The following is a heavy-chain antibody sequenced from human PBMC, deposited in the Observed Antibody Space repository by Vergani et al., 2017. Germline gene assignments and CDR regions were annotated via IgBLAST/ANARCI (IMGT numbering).Heavy chain of an antibody. J-gene: IGHJ4*02. CDR2: ISHSGYT. V-gene: IGHV4-38-2*02. CDR1: GYSISSGYY. D-gene: IGHD2-15*01. Sequence: QVQLQESGPRLVRPSQTLSLTCTVSGYSISSGYYWGWIRQPPGKGLEWIGSISHSGYTFSPSLKSRVSMSVDTSKNQFSLRVNSVTAADTAVYYCVRDPWESGGPYSGCWGRGTLVSVSS. CDR3: VRDPWESGGPYSGC.